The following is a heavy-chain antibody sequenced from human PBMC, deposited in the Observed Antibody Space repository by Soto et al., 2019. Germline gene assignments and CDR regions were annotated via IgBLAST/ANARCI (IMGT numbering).Heavy chain of an antibody. CDR1: GFTFSSYA. CDR2: ISYDGSNK. D-gene: IGHD6-19*01. Sequence: PGGSLRLSCAASGFTFSSYAMRWVRQAPGKGLEWVAVISYDGSNKYYADSVKGRFTISRDNSKNTLYLQMNSLRAEDTAVYYCAREGGYSSGWYYFDYWGQGTLVTVSS. CDR3: AREGGYSSGWYYFDY. J-gene: IGHJ4*02. V-gene: IGHV3-30-3*01.